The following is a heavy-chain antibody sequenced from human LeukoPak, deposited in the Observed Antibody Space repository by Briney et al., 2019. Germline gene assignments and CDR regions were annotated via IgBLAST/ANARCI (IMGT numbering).Heavy chain of an antibody. Sequence: PGGSLRLSCAASRFIFSTYEMNWVRQAPGKGLEWVSFISSLGTTSSYADSVKGRFTVSRDNAKNSLYLQMNSLRAEDTAVYYCARDSISAVEMATIDYFDYWGQGTLVTVSS. V-gene: IGHV3-48*03. CDR2: ISSLGTTS. CDR1: RFIFSTYE. CDR3: ARDSISAVEMATIDYFDY. D-gene: IGHD5-24*01. J-gene: IGHJ4*02.